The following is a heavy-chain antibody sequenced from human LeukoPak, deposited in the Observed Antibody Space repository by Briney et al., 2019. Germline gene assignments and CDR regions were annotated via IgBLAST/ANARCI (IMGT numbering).Heavy chain of an antibody. J-gene: IGHJ4*02. CDR3: AGHPDYGDYDLTRPYDY. CDR1: GYTFTGYY. CDR2: INPNSGGT. V-gene: IGHV1-2*02. D-gene: IGHD4-17*01. Sequence: ASVKVSCKASGYTFTGYYMHWVRQAPGQGPEWMGWINPNSGGTNYAQKFQGRVTMTRDTSISTAYMELSSLRSEDTAVYYCAGHPDYGDYDLTRPYDYWGQGTLVTVSS.